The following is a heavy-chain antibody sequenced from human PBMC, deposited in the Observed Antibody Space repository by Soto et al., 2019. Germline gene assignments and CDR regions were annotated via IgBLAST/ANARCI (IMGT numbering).Heavy chain of an antibody. J-gene: IGHJ3*02. V-gene: IGHV4-39*01. CDR2: IYYSGNT. CDR1: GGSISSDNYF. CDR3: ARLLVKSNSGWLSAFDI. Sequence: PSETLSLTCTVSGGSISSDNYFWGWIRQPPGKGLEWIGSIYYSGNTYYNPSLRSRVTISVDTSKNQFSLKLSSVTAADTAVYYCARLLVKSNSGWLSAFDIWGQGTMVTVS. D-gene: IGHD6-19*01.